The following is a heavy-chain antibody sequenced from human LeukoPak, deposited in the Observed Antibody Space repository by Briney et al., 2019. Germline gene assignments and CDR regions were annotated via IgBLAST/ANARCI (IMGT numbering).Heavy chain of an antibody. CDR3: ARDDDY. J-gene: IGHJ4*02. Sequence: SETLSLTCTVSGGSISSYYWSWIRQPPGKGLEWIGYIYYSGSTYYNPSLKSRVTISVDTSKNQFSLKLSSVTAADTAVYYCARDDDYWGQGTLVTVSS. CDR2: IYYSGST. V-gene: IGHV4-59*12. CDR1: GGSISSYY.